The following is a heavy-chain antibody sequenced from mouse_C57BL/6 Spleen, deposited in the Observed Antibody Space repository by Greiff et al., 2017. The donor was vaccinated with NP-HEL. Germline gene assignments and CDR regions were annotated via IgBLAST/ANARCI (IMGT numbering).Heavy chain of an antibody. D-gene: IGHD2-4*01. CDR1: GYTFPSYW. CDR2: INPSNGGT. Sequence: QVQLQQPGTELVKPGASVKLSCKASGYTFPSYWMHWVKQRPGQGLEWIGNINPSNGGTNYNEKFKSKSTLTVDKSSSTAYRQLSSLTSEDSAFYDCARTSYDYDERVGYWGQGTTLTVSS. J-gene: IGHJ2*01. CDR3: ARTSYDYDERVGY. V-gene: IGHV1-53*01.